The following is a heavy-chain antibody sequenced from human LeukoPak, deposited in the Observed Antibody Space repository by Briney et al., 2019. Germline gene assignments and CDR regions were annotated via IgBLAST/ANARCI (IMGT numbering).Heavy chain of an antibody. Sequence: PSETLSLTCTVSGGSISSYYWSWIRQPPGKGLEWIGYIYYSGSTNYIPSLKSRVTISVDTSKNQFSLKLSSVTAADTAVYYCARAKHYYGSGSYYRGAFDIWGQGTMVTVSS. CDR2: IYYSGST. V-gene: IGHV4-59*01. CDR3: ARAKHYYGSGSYYRGAFDI. CDR1: GGSISSYY. J-gene: IGHJ3*02. D-gene: IGHD3-10*01.